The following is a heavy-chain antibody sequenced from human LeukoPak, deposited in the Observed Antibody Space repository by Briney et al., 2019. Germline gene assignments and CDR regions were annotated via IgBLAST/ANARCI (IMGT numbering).Heavy chain of an antibody. J-gene: IGHJ4*02. Sequence: PSETLSLTCTVSGGSITSYSWTWIRQPPGKGLEWIGYIYYSGSTNYNPSLRSRLSMAIGRSKSQFSLRLTSVTMADTAVYYCARATIFGVVIDYWGRGTLVTVSS. CDR2: IYYSGST. D-gene: IGHD3-3*01. CDR1: GGSITSYS. CDR3: ARATIFGVVIDY. V-gene: IGHV4-59*01.